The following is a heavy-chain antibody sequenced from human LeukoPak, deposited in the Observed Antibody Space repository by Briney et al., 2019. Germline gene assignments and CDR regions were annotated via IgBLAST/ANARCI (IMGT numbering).Heavy chain of an antibody. J-gene: IGHJ6*04. D-gene: IGHD3-10*02. Sequence: PGGSLRLSCAASGFTFSSYSMNWVRQAPGKGLEWVSYIRSSSSTIYYADSVKGRFTISRDNAKNSLYLQMNSLRAEDTAVYYCAELGITMIGGVWGKGTTVTISP. V-gene: IGHV3-48*04. CDR3: AELGITMIGGV. CDR1: GFTFSSYS. CDR2: IRSSSSTI.